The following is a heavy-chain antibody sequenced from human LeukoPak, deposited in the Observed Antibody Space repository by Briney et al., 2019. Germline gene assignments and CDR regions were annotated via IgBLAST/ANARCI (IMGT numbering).Heavy chain of an antibody. Sequence: PSETLSLTCTVSGGSISSYYWSWIRQPPGKGLEWIGYIYYSGSTNYNPSLKSRVTISVDTSKNQFSLKLSSVTAADTAVYYCARDLHGGLDIWGQGTMVTVSS. CDR3: ARDLHGGLDI. V-gene: IGHV4-59*01. CDR2: IYYSGST. D-gene: IGHD6-25*01. CDR1: GGSISSYY. J-gene: IGHJ3*02.